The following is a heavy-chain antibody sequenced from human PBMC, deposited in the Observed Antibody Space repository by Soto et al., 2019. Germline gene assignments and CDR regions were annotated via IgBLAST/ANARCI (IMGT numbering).Heavy chain of an antibody. Sequence: PSETLSLTCTVSGGSISGYYWNWIRQSPGKGLEWIGYIYYSGNIYYSGNTNYNPSLKSRVTISVDRSKNQLSLKLTSVTVADTTVYFCARDGRLMLRGFSFYNGMDVWGQGTTVT. CDR2: IYYSGNIYYSGNT. D-gene: IGHD3-10*01. CDR1: GGSISGYY. V-gene: IGHV4-59*01. CDR3: ARDGRLMLRGFSFYNGMDV. J-gene: IGHJ6*02.